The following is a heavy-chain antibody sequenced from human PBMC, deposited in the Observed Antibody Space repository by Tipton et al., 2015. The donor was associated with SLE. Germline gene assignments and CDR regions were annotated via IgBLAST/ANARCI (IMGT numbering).Heavy chain of an antibody. D-gene: IGHD4-11*01. J-gene: IGHJ6*03. Sequence: GSLRLSCAASGFPFRSSSMIWVRQASGKGLEWVAYIRSSDGTIYYANSVKRRITISRDNAKKSLYLQMNSLRAEDTAVYYCARTRYSNFYYYMDVWGKGTTVTVS. CDR1: GFPFRSSS. CDR3: ARTRYSNFYYYMDV. V-gene: IGHV3-48*01. CDR2: IRSSDGTI.